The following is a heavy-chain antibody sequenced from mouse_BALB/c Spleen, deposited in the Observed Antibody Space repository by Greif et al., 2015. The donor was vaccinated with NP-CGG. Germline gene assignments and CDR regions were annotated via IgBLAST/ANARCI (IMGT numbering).Heavy chain of an antibody. V-gene: IGHV1S81*02. Sequence: QVQLQHSGAELVKPGASVKLSCKASCYTFTSYYMYWVKQRPGQGLEWIGEINPSNGGTNFNEKFKSKATLTVDKSSSTAYMQLSSLTSEDSAVYYCTRYDGYAWFAYWGQGTLVTVSA. D-gene: IGHD2-3*01. J-gene: IGHJ3*01. CDR2: INPSNGGT. CDR3: TRYDGYAWFAY. CDR1: CYTFTSYY.